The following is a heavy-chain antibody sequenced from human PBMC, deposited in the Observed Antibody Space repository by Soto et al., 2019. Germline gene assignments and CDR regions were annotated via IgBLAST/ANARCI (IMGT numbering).Heavy chain of an antibody. Sequence: EVQVVESGGGLVRPGGSLRLSCAASGYTFSNHEMNWIRQAPGKGLEWVAYISSGGKTTYYADSLKGRFTISRDNDKNSLSLGMNGLRDEDTAMYYCARVGDKFYGLDYWGQGTRVIVSS. CDR1: GYTFSNHE. CDR3: ARVGDKFYGLDY. CDR2: ISSGGKTT. D-gene: IGHD2-21*02. V-gene: IGHV3-48*03. J-gene: IGHJ4*02.